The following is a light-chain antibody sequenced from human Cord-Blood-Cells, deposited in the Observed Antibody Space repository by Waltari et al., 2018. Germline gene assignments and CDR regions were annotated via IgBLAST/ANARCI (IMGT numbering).Light chain of an antibody. J-gene: IGLJ1*01. V-gene: IGLV2-14*01. CDR2: DVS. CDR1: ISDVGGFHF. Sequence: SALPQPASASASPGPTSTISSTGTISDVGGFHFVFWYQQHPGTTPNLMIYDVSNRPSGVSNRFSGSKSGNTASLTSSGLQAEDEAEYYCSSYTSSSTLVFGTGTKVTVL. CDR3: SSYTSSSTLV.